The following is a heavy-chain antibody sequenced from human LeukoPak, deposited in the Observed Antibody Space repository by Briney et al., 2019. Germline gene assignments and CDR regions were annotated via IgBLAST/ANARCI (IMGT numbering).Heavy chain of an antibody. CDR3: ARGRYDSSGSYSLFDY. J-gene: IGHJ4*02. CDR2: ILGGAGST. V-gene: IGHV3-23*01. D-gene: IGHD3-22*01. CDR1: GFSFSSDG. Sequence: GGSLRLSCSASGFSFSSDGMSWVRQAPGKGLEWVSGILGGAGSTYYADSVKGRFTISRDNSKNSLYLQMNSLRAEDTAVYYCARGRYDSSGSYSLFDYWGQGTLVTVSS.